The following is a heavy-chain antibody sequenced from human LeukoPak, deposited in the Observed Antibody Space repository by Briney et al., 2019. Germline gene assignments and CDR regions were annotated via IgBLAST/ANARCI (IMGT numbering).Heavy chain of an antibody. Sequence: SQTLSLTCTVPGGSISSGGYYWSWIRQHPGKGLEWIGYIYYSGSTYYNPSLKSRVTISVDTSKNQFSLKLSSVTAADTAVYYCARLVRASAPFDYWGQGTLVTVSS. CDR3: ARLVRASAPFDY. D-gene: IGHD2-21*01. CDR2: IYYSGST. CDR1: GGSISSGGYY. J-gene: IGHJ4*02. V-gene: IGHV4-31*03.